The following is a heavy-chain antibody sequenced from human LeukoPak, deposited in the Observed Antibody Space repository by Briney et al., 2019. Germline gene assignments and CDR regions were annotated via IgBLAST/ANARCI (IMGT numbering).Heavy chain of an antibody. CDR3: ARESSSWLDY. D-gene: IGHD6-13*01. J-gene: IGHJ4*02. V-gene: IGHV3-21*01. CDR2: ISSSSSYI. Sequence: GGSLRLSCAASGFTFSSYSMNWVRQAPGKGLEWVSSISSSSSYIYYADSVKGRFTISRGNAKNSLYLQMNSLRAEDTAVYYCARESSSWLDYWGQGTLVTVSS. CDR1: GFTFSSYS.